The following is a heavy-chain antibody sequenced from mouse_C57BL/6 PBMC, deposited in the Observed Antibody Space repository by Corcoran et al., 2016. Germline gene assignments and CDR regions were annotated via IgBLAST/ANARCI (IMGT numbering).Heavy chain of an antibody. Sequence: QVQLKQSGAELVRPGASVKLSCKASGYTFTDYYINWVKQRPGQGLEWIARIYPGSGNTYYNEKFKGKATLTAEKSSSTAYMQLSSLTSEDSAVYFCARGIVATNWYFDVWGTGTTVTVSS. CDR2: IYPGSGNT. V-gene: IGHV1-76*01. CDR3: ARGIVATNWYFDV. D-gene: IGHD1-1*01. J-gene: IGHJ1*03. CDR1: GYTFTDYY.